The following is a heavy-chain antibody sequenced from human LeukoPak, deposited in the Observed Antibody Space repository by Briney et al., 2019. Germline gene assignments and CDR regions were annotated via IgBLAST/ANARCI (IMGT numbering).Heavy chain of an antibody. Sequence: GASVKVSCKASGYTFTSYYMHWVRQTPGQGLEWMGIINPSGGSTSYAQKFQGRVTMTRDTSTSTVYMELSSLRSDDTAVYYCARDTHYYDSSGYPDYWGQGTLVSVSS. CDR3: ARDTHYYDSSGYPDY. CDR2: INPSGGST. CDR1: GYTFTSYY. V-gene: IGHV1-46*01. D-gene: IGHD3-22*01. J-gene: IGHJ4*02.